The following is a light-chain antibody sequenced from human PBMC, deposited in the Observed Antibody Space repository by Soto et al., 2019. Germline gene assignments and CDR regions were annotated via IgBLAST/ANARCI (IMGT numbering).Light chain of an antibody. CDR3: TSYTSGSAHL. CDR1: SSDVGGYNY. V-gene: IGLV2-14*03. CDR2: DVS. J-gene: IGLJ1*01. Sequence: QSVLTQPASVSGSPGQSITISCAGSSSDVGGYNYVSWYQQHPRKAPNLVIYDVSNRPSVVDNCSSGSTSSTTASLTISGLNAEDEADYYGTSYTSGSAHLFGTGTKLTVL.